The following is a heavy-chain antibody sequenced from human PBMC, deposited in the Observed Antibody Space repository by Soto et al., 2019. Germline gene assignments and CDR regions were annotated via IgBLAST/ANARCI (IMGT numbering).Heavy chain of an antibody. CDR1: GFSLTTSGVG. V-gene: IGHV2-5*02. CDR2: IYWDDDK. CDR3: AHRVRRTVFGLVTTTAIYFDF. J-gene: IGHJ4*02. Sequence: QITLNESGPTVVRPTETLTLTCRFSGFSLTTSGVGVGWIRQSPGKAPEWLALIYWDDDKRYSASLKSRLTTPKGTSKNQLVLTVSDLDPTDTATYYCAHRVRRTVFGLVTTTAIYFDFWGQGTPVAVSS. D-gene: IGHD3-3*01.